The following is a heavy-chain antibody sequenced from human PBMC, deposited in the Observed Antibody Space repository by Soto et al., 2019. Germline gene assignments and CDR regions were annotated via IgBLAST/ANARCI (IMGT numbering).Heavy chain of an antibody. CDR2: ISYDGSNK. D-gene: IGHD5-18*01. CDR1: GFTFSSYG. J-gene: IGHJ4*02. V-gene: IGHV3-30*18. CDR3: AKGYSSVRGYFDY. Sequence: GSLRLSCAASGFTFSSYGMHWVRQAPGKGLEWVAVISYDGSNKHYADSVKGRFTISRDNSKNTLYLQMNSLRAEDTAVYYCAKGYSSVRGYFDYWGQGTLVTVSS.